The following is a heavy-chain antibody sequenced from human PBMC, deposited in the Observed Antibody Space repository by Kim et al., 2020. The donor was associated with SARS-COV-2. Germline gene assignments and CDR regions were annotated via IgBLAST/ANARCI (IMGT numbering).Heavy chain of an antibody. D-gene: IGHD1-7*01. CDR2: VDCSGNT. CDR3: ARQNWNYAQGHDDFRI. CDR1: GGSISSNCYY. Sequence: SETLSLTCTVSGGSISSNCYYWGWIRQPPGEGLEWIGTVDCSGNTYYTPSLESRVTIYVDTSKNQFSLKLSSVTAADTAVYYCARQNWNYAQGHDDFRIXXQGTMVTVSS. J-gene: IGHJ3*02. V-gene: IGHV4-39*01.